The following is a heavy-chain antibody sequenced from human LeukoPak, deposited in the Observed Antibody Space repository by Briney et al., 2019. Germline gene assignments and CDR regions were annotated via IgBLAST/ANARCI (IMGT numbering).Heavy chain of an antibody. V-gene: IGHV3-30*02. CDR1: GFTFSSYG. CDR2: IRYDGSNK. J-gene: IGHJ6*03. Sequence: GGSLRLSCAASGFTFSSYGMHWVRQAPAKGLEWVAFIRYDGSNKYYADSVKGRFTISRDNSKNTLYLQMNSLRAEDTAVYYCAKTGCSSTSCQAYYYYYMDVWGKGTTVTVSS. CDR3: AKTGCSSTSCQAYYYYYMDV. D-gene: IGHD2-2*01.